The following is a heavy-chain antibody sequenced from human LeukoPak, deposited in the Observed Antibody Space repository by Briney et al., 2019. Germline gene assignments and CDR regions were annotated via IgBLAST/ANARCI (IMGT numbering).Heavy chain of an antibody. Sequence: GASVKVSCKASGYTFTGYYMHWVRQAPGQGLEWMGWINPNSGGTNYAQKFQGRVTMTRDTSISTAYMELSRLRSDDTAVYYCARVFDHSSSSDYFDYWGQGTLVTVPS. CDR2: INPNSGGT. J-gene: IGHJ4*02. CDR3: ARVFDHSSSSDYFDY. V-gene: IGHV1-2*02. CDR1: GYTFTGYY. D-gene: IGHD6-6*01.